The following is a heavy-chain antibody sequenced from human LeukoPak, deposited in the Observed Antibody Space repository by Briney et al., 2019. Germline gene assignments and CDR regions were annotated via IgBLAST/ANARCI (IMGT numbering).Heavy chain of an antibody. Sequence: GGSLRLSCAASGFTFSSYWMSWVRQAPGKGLEWVANIKQDGSEKYYADSVKGRFTISRDNSKNTLYLQMNSLRAEDTAVYYCARTGRGITMIVVVILDCWGQGTLVTVSS. CDR3: ARTGRGITMIVVVILDC. D-gene: IGHD3-22*01. V-gene: IGHV3-7*03. CDR2: IKQDGSEK. CDR1: GFTFSSYW. J-gene: IGHJ4*02.